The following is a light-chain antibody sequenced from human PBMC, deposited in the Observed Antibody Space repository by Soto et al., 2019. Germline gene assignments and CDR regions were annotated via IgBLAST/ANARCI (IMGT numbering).Light chain of an antibody. CDR1: QGISTY. Sequence: DIQMTQAQSSLSASVGDRVTITCRASQGISTYLNWYHQKPGKAPKLLIYAASTLQSGGPSRFSGSGSETDFTLTISSLQPEDFATYSCQQSYSTPRTFGQGTKVDIK. CDR3: QQSYSTPRT. V-gene: IGKV1-39*01. J-gene: IGKJ1*01. CDR2: AAS.